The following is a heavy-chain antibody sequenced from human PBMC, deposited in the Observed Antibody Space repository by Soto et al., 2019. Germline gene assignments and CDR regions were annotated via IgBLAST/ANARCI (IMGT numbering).Heavy chain of an antibody. CDR3: ARPVAAAGTLYFQH. CDR2: IIPIFGTA. CDR1: GYTFSTYD. D-gene: IGHD6-13*01. V-gene: IGHV1-69*13. J-gene: IGHJ1*01. Sequence: GASVKVSCKASGYTFSTYDINWVRQAPGQGLEWMGGIIPIFGTANYAQKFQGRVTITADESTSTAYMELSSLRSEDTAVYYCARPVAAAGTLYFQHWGQGTLVTVSS.